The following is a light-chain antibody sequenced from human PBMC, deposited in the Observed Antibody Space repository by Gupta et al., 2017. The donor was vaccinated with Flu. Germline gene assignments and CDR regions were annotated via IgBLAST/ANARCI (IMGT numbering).Light chain of an antibody. V-gene: IGKV3-20*01. CDR3: QQYGSSTRT. CDR1: QSVSNNN. Sequence: EIVLTQSPGTLSLSPGERATLSCWASQSVSNNNLAWYQQKPGQAPRLLIYAASSRASGIQDRFSGRGSGTGFTIAIRRMEPEDVAVYYWQQYGSSTRTFGQGTKLEIK. J-gene: IGKJ2*01. CDR2: AAS.